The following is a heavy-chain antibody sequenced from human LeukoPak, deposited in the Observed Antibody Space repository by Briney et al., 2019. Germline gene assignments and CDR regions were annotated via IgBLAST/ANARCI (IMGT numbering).Heavy chain of an antibody. V-gene: IGHV1-8*01. Sequence: GASVKVSCKASGYTFTSYDINWVRQATGQGLEWMGWVNPNSANTGYAQKFQGRITMTRNTSISTVYMELSSLISEDTAVYYCARGNRCCSGGSCYEAFDYWGQGTLVTVSS. CDR2: VNPNSANT. CDR1: GYTFTSYD. CDR3: ARGNRCCSGGSCYEAFDY. J-gene: IGHJ4*02. D-gene: IGHD2-15*01.